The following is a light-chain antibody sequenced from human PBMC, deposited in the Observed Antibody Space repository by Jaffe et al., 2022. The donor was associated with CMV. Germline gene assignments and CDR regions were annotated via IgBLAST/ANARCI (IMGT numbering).Light chain of an antibody. V-gene: IGKV1-39*01. CDR3: QQSQTIPYT. J-gene: IGKJ2*01. Sequence: DIQMTQSPSSVSASVGDRVTITCRASQSIDTSQLNWYQTKSGKAPNVLIYGASYLESGVPSRFRGSGSGTDFTLTISTLQPEDFATYYCQQSQTIPYTFGQGTKVEIK. CDR1: QSIDTSQ. CDR2: GAS.